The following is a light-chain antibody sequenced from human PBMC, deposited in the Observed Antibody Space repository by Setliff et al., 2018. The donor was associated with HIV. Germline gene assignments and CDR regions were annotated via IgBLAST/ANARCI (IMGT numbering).Light chain of an antibody. Sequence: YELTQPPSVSVSPGQTASITCSGDNLGDKYACWYQQKPGQSPLLVIYQDAKRPSGIPERFSGSNSGNTATLTISGTQSVDEADYYCQAWDTTTNYVFGTGTKV. CDR3: QAWDTTTNYV. CDR2: QDA. J-gene: IGLJ1*01. CDR1: NLGDKY. V-gene: IGLV3-1*01.